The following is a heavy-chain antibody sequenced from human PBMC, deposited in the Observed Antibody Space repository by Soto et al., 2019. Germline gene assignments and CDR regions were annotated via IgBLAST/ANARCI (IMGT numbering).Heavy chain of an antibody. Sequence: SETLSLTCSIYGGSFSGYYWSWIRQPPGKGLEWIGEINHSGNTNYNPSLKSRVTISVDTSNNQFSLKLNSVTAADTAVYYCATSGPPGRNGFYYPDMKVWGQGTTGIFSS. V-gene: IGHV4-34*01. CDR2: INHSGNT. CDR1: GGSFSGYY. J-gene: IGHJ6*02. D-gene: IGHD2-8*02. CDR3: ATSGPPGRNGFYYPDMKV.